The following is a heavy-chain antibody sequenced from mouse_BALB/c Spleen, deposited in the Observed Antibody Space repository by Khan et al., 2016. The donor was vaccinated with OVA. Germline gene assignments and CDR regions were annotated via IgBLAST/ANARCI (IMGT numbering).Heavy chain of an antibody. CDR1: GYTFTDYY. Sequence: QVQLQQSGAELARPGASVKLSCKASGYTFTDYYINWVKQRTGQGLEWIGEISPGSGDNYYNERFKGKDTMTADKSSSTAYMQLSSLTSEASAVYFCARRNYFGYTFAYWGQGTLVTVAA. CDR3: ARRNYFGYTFAY. CDR2: ISPGSGDN. J-gene: IGHJ3*01. V-gene: IGHV1-77*01. D-gene: IGHD1-2*01.